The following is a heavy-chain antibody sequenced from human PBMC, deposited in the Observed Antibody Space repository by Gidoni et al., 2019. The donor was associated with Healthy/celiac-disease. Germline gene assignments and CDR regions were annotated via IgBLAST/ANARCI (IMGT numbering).Heavy chain of an antibody. Sequence: EVQLVESGGGVVRPGGSLRLSCAAHGFPFDDYGMRWVRQAPGKGLEWVSGINWNGGSTGYADSVKGRFTISRDNAKNSLYLQMNSLRAEDTALYHCARGRRDYGGNSAFDYWGQGTLVTVSS. CDR1: GFPFDDYG. D-gene: IGHD4-17*01. CDR2: INWNGGST. CDR3: ARGRRDYGGNSAFDY. J-gene: IGHJ4*02. V-gene: IGHV3-20*01.